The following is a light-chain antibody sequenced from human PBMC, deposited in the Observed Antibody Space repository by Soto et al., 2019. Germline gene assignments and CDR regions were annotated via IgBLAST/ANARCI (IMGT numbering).Light chain of an antibody. Sequence: EIVMTQYPVTLSVSPGERATLSCRASHHVATNLAWYQQKPGQPPRLLIYGASTRATGVSARFSGSGSGTEFTLTISSLQSDDFAVYYCQQYTARPPWTFGQGPRV. V-gene: IGKV3-15*01. CDR3: QQYTARPPWT. J-gene: IGKJ1*01. CDR1: HHVATN. CDR2: GAS.